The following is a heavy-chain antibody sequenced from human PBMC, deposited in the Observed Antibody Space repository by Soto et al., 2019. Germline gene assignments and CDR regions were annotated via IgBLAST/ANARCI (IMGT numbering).Heavy chain of an antibody. CDR2: IKQDGDEQ. Sequence: LRLSCAASGFTFSSYWMSWVRQAPGKGLEWVANIKQDGDEQYYVDSVKGRFTISRDNAKNSLYLQMNSLRAEDTAVYYCGRDLRDWDSGSYSYDYWGQGTLVTVSS. D-gene: IGHD1-26*01. CDR3: GRDLRDWDSGSYSYDY. V-gene: IGHV3-7*04. J-gene: IGHJ4*02. CDR1: GFTFSSYW.